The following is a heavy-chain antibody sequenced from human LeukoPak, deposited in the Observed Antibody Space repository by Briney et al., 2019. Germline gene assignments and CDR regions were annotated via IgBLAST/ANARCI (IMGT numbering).Heavy chain of an antibody. CDR1: GGSISSYY. V-gene: IGHV4-59*01. J-gene: IGHJ4*02. Sequence: SETLSLTCTVSGGSISSYYWSWIRQPPGKGLEWIGYIYYSGSTNYSPSLKSRVTISVDTSKNQFSLKLNSVTAADTAVYFCARSDWHAPDHWGQGTLGIVSS. CDR2: IYYSGST. D-gene: IGHD2-21*02. CDR3: ARSDWHAPDH.